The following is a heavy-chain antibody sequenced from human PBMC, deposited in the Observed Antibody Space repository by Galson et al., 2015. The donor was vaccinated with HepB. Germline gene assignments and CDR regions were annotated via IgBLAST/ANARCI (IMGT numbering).Heavy chain of an antibody. V-gene: IGHV2-70*01. CDR3: ARIPYYYDSSDYYFDY. CDR1: GFSLSTSGMC. Sequence: LVKPTQTLTLTCTFSGFSLSTSGMCVSWIRQPPGKALEWLALIDWDDDRYYSTSLKTRLTISKDTSKNQVVLTMTNMDPVDTATYYCARIPYYYDSSDYYFDYWGQGTLVTVSS. J-gene: IGHJ4*02. CDR2: IDWDDDR. D-gene: IGHD3-22*01.